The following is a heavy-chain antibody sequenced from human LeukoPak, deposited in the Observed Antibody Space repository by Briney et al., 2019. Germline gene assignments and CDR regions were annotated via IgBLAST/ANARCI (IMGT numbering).Heavy chain of an antibody. CDR1: GFTFGRYN. V-gene: IGHV3-21*01. Sequence: GGSLRLSCAASGFTFGRYNMNWVRQAPGKGLQWVSFISSGDSYMQYTDSVRGRFTISRDNAKNSLYLEMNSLRAEDTAVYFCARDEAAAGTGFDYWGQGTLVTVSS. J-gene: IGHJ4*02. D-gene: IGHD6-13*01. CDR3: ARDEAAAGTGFDY. CDR2: ISSGDSYM.